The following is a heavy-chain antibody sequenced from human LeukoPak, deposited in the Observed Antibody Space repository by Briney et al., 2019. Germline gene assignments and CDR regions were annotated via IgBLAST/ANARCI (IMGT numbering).Heavy chain of an antibody. V-gene: IGHV1-2*02. CDR1: GYTFTSYG. D-gene: IGHD4-23*01. CDR3: ARDLGGFGYGGNDAFDI. J-gene: IGHJ3*02. Sequence: ASVKVSCKASGYTFTSYGISWVRQAPGQGLEWMGWINPNSGGTNYAQKFQGRVTMTRDTSISTAYMELSRLRSDDTAVYYCARDLGGFGYGGNDAFDIWGQGTMVTVSS. CDR2: INPNSGGT.